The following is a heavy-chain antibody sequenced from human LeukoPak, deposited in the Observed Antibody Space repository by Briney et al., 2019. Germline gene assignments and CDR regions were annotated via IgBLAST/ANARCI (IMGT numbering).Heavy chain of an antibody. J-gene: IGHJ6*03. CDR3: ARSLAAAGSYYYYYMDV. Sequence: ASVEVSCKASGYTFTSYAMNWVRQAPGQGLEGMGWINTNTGNPTYAQGFTGRFVFSLDTSVSTAYLQISSLKAEDTAVYYCARSLAAAGSYYYYYMDVWGKGTTVTVSS. V-gene: IGHV7-4-1*02. CDR2: INTNTGNP. D-gene: IGHD6-13*01. CDR1: GYTFTSYA.